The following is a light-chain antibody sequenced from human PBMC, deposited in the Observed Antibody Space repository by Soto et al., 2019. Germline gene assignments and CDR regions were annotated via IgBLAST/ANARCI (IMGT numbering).Light chain of an antibody. J-gene: IGKJ5*01. Sequence: IELTQSPATLSLSPGETATLSFRASQNVDKFLAWYQQRPGQPPRLLIFDSSNRATGVPVRFSGSGSGTVFTLTIGSLEPEDSAVYYCQQQYGTPRSVTFGQGTRLEIK. CDR1: QNVDKF. CDR3: QQQYGTPRSVT. CDR2: DSS. V-gene: IGKV3-11*01.